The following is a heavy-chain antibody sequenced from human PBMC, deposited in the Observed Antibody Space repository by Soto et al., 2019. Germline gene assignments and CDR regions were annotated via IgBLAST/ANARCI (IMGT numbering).Heavy chain of an antibody. Sequence: QVQLVQSGAEVKKPGSSVKVSCKASGGTFSSYTISWVRQAPGQGLEWMRRIIPILGIANYAQKFQGRVTITADKSTSTAYMELSSLRSEDTAVYYCATTPLDTAMVYYFDYWGQGTLVTVSS. CDR2: IIPILGIA. CDR1: GGTFSSYT. D-gene: IGHD5-18*01. J-gene: IGHJ4*02. V-gene: IGHV1-69*02. CDR3: ATTPLDTAMVYYFDY.